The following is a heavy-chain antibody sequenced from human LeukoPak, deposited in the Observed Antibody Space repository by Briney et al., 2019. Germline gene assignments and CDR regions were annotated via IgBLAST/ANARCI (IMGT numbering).Heavy chain of an antibody. D-gene: IGHD2-21*02. J-gene: IGHJ4*02. V-gene: IGHV4-31*03. CDR3: ARLGDCGGDCYSHYFDY. Sequence: SETLSLTCTVSGGSISSGDYYWSWIRQHPGKGLEWIGYIYYSGSTYYNPSLKSRVTISVDTSKNQFSLKLSSVTAADTAVYYCARLGDCGGDCYSHYFDYWGQGTLVTVSS. CDR2: IYYSGST. CDR1: GGSISSGDYY.